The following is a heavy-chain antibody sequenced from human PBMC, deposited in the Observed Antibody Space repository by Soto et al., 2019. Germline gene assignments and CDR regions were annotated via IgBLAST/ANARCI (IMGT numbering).Heavy chain of an antibody. D-gene: IGHD6-19*01. CDR2: ISYDGSNK. CDR3: ALWLVDRVGDDY. J-gene: IGHJ4*02. CDR1: GFTFSSYG. Sequence: QVQLVESGGGVVQPGRSLRLSCAASGFTFSSYGMHWVRQAPGKGLEWVAVISYDGSNKYYADSVKGRFTISRDNSKNTLYLQMNSLRAEDTAVYYCALWLVDRVGDDYWGLGTLVTVSS. V-gene: IGHV3-30*03.